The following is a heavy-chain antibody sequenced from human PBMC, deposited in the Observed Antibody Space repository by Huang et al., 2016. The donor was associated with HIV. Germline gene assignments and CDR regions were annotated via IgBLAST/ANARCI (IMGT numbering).Heavy chain of an antibody. CDR1: GGSFSGYY. Sequence: QVQLQQWGAGLLKPSETLSLTCPVYGGSFSGYYWSWIRQSPGKGLEWIGEIIHRGSTNYNPSLQSRLTIALDTSKNQFSLKLSSVTAADTAVYYCARERMMSWLDDHDAFDIWGQGTMVTVSS. D-gene: IGHD1-1*01. CDR3: ARERMMSWLDDHDAFDI. V-gene: IGHV4-34*12. J-gene: IGHJ3*02. CDR2: IIHRGST.